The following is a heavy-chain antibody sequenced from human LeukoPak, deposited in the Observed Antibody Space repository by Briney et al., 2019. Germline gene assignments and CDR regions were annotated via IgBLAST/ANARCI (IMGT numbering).Heavy chain of an antibody. V-gene: IGHV3-48*03. CDR3: ARNDYTFAFDI. D-gene: IGHD4-11*01. CDR1: GFTFSSYE. J-gene: IGHJ3*02. Sequence: GGSLRLSCAASGFTFSSYEMNWVRQAPGKRLEWVSYIGSSTIYYADSVKGRFTISRDNAKNSLYLQMNSLRAEDTAVYYCARNDYTFAFDIWGQGTMVTVSS. CDR2: IGSSTI.